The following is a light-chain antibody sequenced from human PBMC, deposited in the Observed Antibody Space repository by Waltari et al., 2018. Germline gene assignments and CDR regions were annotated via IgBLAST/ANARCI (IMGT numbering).Light chain of an antibody. Sequence: DIQMTQSPSSLSASVEDRGTITCRASQKISSYINWYQHKPGTAPRLLIYYASRLQSGVPSRVSGSGSGTDFTLTISSLQPEDFGTYYCQQTYTTPRTFGQGTKVETK. CDR1: QKISSY. J-gene: IGKJ1*01. CDR2: YAS. V-gene: IGKV1-39*01. CDR3: QQTYTTPRT.